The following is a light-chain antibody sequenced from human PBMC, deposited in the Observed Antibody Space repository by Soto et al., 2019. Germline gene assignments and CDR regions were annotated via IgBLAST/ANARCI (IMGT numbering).Light chain of an antibody. Sequence: EIVLTQSPGTLSLSPGERATPSCRASQSISSNSLAWYQQKPGQAPRLFIYGASSRATGIPDRFSGSGSGTEFTLTISSLQSEDFAVYYCQQYNNWPITFGQGTRLEIK. J-gene: IGKJ5*01. V-gene: IGKV3D-15*01. CDR2: GAS. CDR3: QQYNNWPIT. CDR1: QSISSN.